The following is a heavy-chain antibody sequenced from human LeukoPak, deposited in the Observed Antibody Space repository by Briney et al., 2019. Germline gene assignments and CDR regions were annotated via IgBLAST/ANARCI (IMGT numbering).Heavy chain of an antibody. CDR1: GFTFSSYA. CDR2: ISYDGSNK. CDR3: ASFGGGVGATRSFDY. Sequence: GGSLRLSCAASGFTFSSYAMHWVRQAPGKGLEWVAVISYDGSNKYYADSVKGRFTISRDNSKNTLYLQMNSLRAEDTAVYYCASFGGGVGATRSFDYWGQGTLVTVSS. D-gene: IGHD1-26*01. J-gene: IGHJ4*02. V-gene: IGHV3-30*04.